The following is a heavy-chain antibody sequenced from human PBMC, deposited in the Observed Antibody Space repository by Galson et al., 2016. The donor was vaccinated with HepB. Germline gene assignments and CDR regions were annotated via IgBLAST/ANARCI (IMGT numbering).Heavy chain of an antibody. CDR1: GFTVSSNY. J-gene: IGHJ5*02. D-gene: IGHD2-8*01. CDR2: IYSGGST. Sequence: SLRLSCAASGFTVSSNYMTWVRQAPGKGPEWVSVIYSGGSTSYADSVKGRFTISRDSSKNTLYLQMNSLRPEETAVYYCARRSDSLMVVTGDRWGQGTLVTVSS. V-gene: IGHV3-66*02. CDR3: ARRSDSLMVVTGDR.